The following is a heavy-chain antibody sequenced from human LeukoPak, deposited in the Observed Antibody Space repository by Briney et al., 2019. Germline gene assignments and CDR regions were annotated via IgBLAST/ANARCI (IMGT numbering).Heavy chain of an antibody. Sequence: SETLSLTCAVSGGSISSATSYWGWIRQPPGKGLEWIGSIYYSGSTYYNPSLKSRVTISVDTSKNQFSLKLSSVTAADTAVYYCARYGELLWFGEGIAGFDYWGQGTLVTVSS. V-gene: IGHV4-39*01. CDR1: GGSISSATSY. D-gene: IGHD3-10*01. CDR3: ARYGELLWFGEGIAGFDY. J-gene: IGHJ4*02. CDR2: IYYSGST.